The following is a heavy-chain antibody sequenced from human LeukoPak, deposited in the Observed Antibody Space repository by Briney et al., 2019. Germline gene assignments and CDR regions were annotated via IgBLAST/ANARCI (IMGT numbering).Heavy chain of an antibody. CDR1: GGSLSSSNW. D-gene: IGHD3-10*01. Sequence: SETLSLTCAVSGGSLSSSNWWGWVRQPPGKGLEWIGEIYHSGSTNYNPSLKSRVTISVDKSKNQFSLKLSSVTAADTAVYYCARLQKRITMVRGVDWFDPWGQGTLVTVSS. CDR2: IYHSGST. J-gene: IGHJ5*02. V-gene: IGHV4-4*02. CDR3: ARLQKRITMVRGVDWFDP.